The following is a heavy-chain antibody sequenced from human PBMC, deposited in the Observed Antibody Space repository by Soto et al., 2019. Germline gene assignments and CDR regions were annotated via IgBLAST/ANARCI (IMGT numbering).Heavy chain of an antibody. CDR3: ARSFGWYAIDQ. V-gene: IGHV4-4*02. D-gene: IGHD6-19*01. CDR2: IHHSGST. J-gene: IGHJ4*02. CDR1: SASIISEQR. Sequence: TSETQSLTCAVSSASIISEQRWSWVRQPPGKGLEWIGEIHHSGSTNNNPSLRSRVTMSVDKSKNQFSLNLNSVTAADTAVYYCARSFGWYAIDQWGQGTLVTVSS.